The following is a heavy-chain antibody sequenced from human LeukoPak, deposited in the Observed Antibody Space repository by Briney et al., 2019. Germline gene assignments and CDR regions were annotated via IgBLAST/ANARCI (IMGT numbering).Heavy chain of an antibody. V-gene: IGHV3-7*01. D-gene: IGHD2-21*02. CDR2: IKQDGSEK. Sequence: PGGSLRLSCAAAGFTFSSYWMSWVSQAPGKGLEWVANIKQDGSEKYYVDSVKGRFTISRDNAKNSLYLQMNSLRAEDTAVYCCARDTRYCGGDCYPEYFQHWGQGTLVTVSS. CDR3: ARDTRYCGGDCYPEYFQH. CDR1: GFTFSSYW. J-gene: IGHJ1*01.